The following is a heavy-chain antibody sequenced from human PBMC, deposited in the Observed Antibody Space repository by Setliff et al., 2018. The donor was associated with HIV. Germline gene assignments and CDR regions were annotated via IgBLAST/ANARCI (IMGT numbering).Heavy chain of an antibody. D-gene: IGHD2-21*01. CDR3: ARLTYCGPNCQSVGIGRAAFDI. J-gene: IGHJ3*02. CDR1: GGSISSYY. CDR2: IYYSGST. V-gene: IGHV4-59*08. Sequence: SETLSLTCTVSGGSISSYYWSWIRQPPGKGLEWIGYIYYSGSTNYNPSLKSRVTISLHTSKNQLSLKLSSVTAADTAVYYCARLTYCGPNCQSVGIGRAAFDIWGQGTRVTVSS.